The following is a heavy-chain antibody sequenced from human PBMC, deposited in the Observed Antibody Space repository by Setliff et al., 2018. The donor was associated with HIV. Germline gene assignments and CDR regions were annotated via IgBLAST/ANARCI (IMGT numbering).Heavy chain of an antibody. J-gene: IGHJ3*02. CDR1: GFTFSSYW. CDR3: ARPMEIGRHPVAGQRDAFDI. Sequence: PGGSLRLSCSASGFTFSSYWMHWVRQVPGKGLMWVSRINGDGRSTTYADSVKGRFTISRDNAKNTVYLQMNSLRAEDTAVYYCARPMEIGRHPVAGQRDAFDIWGQGTMVTVSS. V-gene: IGHV3-74*01. CDR2: INGDGRST. D-gene: IGHD6-19*01.